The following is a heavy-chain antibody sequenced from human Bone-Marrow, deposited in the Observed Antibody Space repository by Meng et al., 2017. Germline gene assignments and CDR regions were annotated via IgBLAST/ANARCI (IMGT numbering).Heavy chain of an antibody. CDR3: ARGDYSSSPSF. J-gene: IGHJ4*02. D-gene: IGHD3-22*01. CDR1: GDSVSSNSAA. Sequence: QDRRQQSGPGLVKPSQTLSLTFAISGDSVSSNSAAWHWIRQSPSRGLEWLGRTYYRSKWYTDYAVSVKSRITINPDTSKNQFSLQLNSVTPEDTAVYYCARGDYSSSPSFWGQGTLVTVSS. V-gene: IGHV6-1*01. CDR2: TYYRSKWYT.